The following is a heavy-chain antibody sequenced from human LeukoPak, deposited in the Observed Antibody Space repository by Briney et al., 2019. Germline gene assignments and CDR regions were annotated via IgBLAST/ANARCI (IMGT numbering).Heavy chain of an antibody. V-gene: IGHV3-30*02. CDR1: GFTFSSYG. CDR2: IRYDGDNK. Sequence: PGGSLRLSCAASGFTFSSYGKHWVRQAPGKGLEWVAFIRYDGDNKYYADSVKGRFTISRDTSKNTLYLQMNSLTPEDTAVYYCAKDLGIAAALPYDYFDYWGQGTLVTVSS. CDR3: AKDLGIAAALPYDYFDY. D-gene: IGHD6-13*01. J-gene: IGHJ4*02.